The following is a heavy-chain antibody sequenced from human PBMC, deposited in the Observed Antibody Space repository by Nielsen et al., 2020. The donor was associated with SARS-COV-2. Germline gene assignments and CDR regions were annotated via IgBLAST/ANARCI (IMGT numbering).Heavy chain of an antibody. CDR3: ARDLEVSSYNFEGY. J-gene: IGHJ4*02. CDR1: GGPFSGYY. Sequence: SQTLSLTCAVYGGPFSGYYWSWIRQPPGKGLEWIGEINHSGSTNYNPSLKSRVTISVDTSKNQFSLKLSSVTAADTAVYYCARDLEVSSYNFEGYWGQGTLVTVSS. V-gene: IGHV4-34*01. D-gene: IGHD5-24*01. CDR2: INHSGST.